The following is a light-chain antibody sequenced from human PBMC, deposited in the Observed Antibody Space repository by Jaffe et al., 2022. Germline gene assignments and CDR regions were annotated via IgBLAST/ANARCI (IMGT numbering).Light chain of an antibody. CDR2: GAS. J-gene: IGKJ3*01. Sequence: IQMTQSPSSLSASVGDRVTITCRASQDIGTFLNWYQQKPGKAPKLLIFGASNFHIGVPTTFSGGGSGTEFTLTISSLHPDDFATYYCQQSYNSPPTFGPGTKVEIK. CDR3: QQSYNSPPT. V-gene: IGKV1-39*01. CDR1: QDIGTF.